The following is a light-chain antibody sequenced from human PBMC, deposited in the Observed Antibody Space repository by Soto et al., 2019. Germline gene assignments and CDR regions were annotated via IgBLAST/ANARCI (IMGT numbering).Light chain of an antibody. CDR3: QQT. CDR1: QTISSY. Sequence: DIQMTQFPSSLSASVGDRVTITCRASQTISSYLHWYQLKPGQAPKLLIYAASSLQSGVPSRFSGSGSGTEFTLTISSLQPEDFATYFCQQTFGGGTKVEIK. V-gene: IGKV1-39*01. J-gene: IGKJ4*01. CDR2: AAS.